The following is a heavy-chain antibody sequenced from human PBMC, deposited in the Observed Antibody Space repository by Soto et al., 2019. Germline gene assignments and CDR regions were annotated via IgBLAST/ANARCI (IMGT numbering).Heavy chain of an antibody. CDR3: AKEFVPYYQLLTDKGLRSAYCSGGSCSPFDY. CDR1: GFTFSSYG. CDR2: ISYDGSNK. V-gene: IGHV3-30*18. Sequence: QVQLVESGGGVVQPGRSLRLSCAASGFTFSSYGMHWVRQAPGKGLEWVAVISYDGSNKYYADSVKGRFTISRDNSKNTLYLQMNSLRAEDTAVYYCAKEFVPYYQLLTDKGLRSAYCSGGSCSPFDYWGQGTLVTVSS. D-gene: IGHD2-15*01. J-gene: IGHJ4*02.